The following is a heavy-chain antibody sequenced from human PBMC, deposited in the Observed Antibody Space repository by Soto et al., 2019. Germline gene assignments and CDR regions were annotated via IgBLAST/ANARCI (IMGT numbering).Heavy chain of an antibody. CDR3: ARQVPAAIRLGWFDP. CDR2: IYYSGST. J-gene: IGHJ5*02. CDR1: GGSISRSTYY. V-gene: IGHV4-39*01. D-gene: IGHD2-2*02. Sequence: SETLSLTCTVSGGSISRSTYYWGWIRQPPGKGLEWTGSIYYSGSTYYRPSLKSRVTISVDTSKNQFSLKLSSVTAADTAVYYCARQVPAAIRLGWFDPWGQGTLVTVSS.